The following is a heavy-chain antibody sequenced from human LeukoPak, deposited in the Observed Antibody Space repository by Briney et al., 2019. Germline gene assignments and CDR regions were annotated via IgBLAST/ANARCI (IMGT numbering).Heavy chain of an antibody. Sequence: GGSLRLSCAASGFTFSNSWMSWFRQAPGKGLEWVAYIKEDGSEKNYVDSVKGRFTTSRDNAKNSLYLQMNSLTTEDTAVYYCARGHWWVDPWGQGTLVTVSS. V-gene: IGHV3-7*01. CDR1: GFTFSNSW. J-gene: IGHJ5*02. CDR2: IKEDGSEK. CDR3: ARGHWWVDP.